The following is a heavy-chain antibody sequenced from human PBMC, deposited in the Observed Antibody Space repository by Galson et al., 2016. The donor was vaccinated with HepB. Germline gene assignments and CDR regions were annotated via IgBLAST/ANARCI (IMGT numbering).Heavy chain of an antibody. CDR3: ATDVRVMRVYNYYGMDV. D-gene: IGHD3-16*01. CDR2: VSFDGFDK. Sequence: SLRLSCAASGFTFRSYGMHWVRQAPGKGLEWVAVVSFDGFDKKYADSVKGRFSIARDNSKSTVYLQIDSLRAEDTAIYYCATDVRVMRVYNYYGMDVWGRGTTVSVSS. CDR1: GFTFRSYG. V-gene: IGHV3-30*03. J-gene: IGHJ6*02.